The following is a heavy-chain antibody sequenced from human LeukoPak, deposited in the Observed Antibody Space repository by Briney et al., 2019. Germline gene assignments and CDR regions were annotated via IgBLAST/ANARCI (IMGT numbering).Heavy chain of an antibody. D-gene: IGHD6-19*01. CDR1: GFTFSSYA. Sequence: GGSLRLSCAASGFTFSSYAMGWVRQAPGKGLEWVSTISGTGSSTYYADSVKGLSTISRDSSKNTLYLQMNSLRAEDTAVYYCAARPPRAVAGPFDYWGQGTLVTVSS. CDR3: AARPPRAVAGPFDY. J-gene: IGHJ4*02. CDR2: ISGTGSST. V-gene: IGHV3-23*01.